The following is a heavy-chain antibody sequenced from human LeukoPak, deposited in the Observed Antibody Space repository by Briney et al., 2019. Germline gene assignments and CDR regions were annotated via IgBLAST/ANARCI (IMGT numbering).Heavy chain of an antibody. CDR1: GFTFSSYA. CDR2: ISYDGGNK. CDR3: AKPLYIVVPTDAFDI. V-gene: IGHV3-30*18. J-gene: IGHJ3*02. Sequence: GGSLRLSCAASGFTFSSYAMHWVRQAPGRGLEWVAVISYDGGNKYYADSVKGRFTISRDNSKNTLYLQINSLRAEDTAVYYCAKPLYIVVPTDAFDIWGQGTMVTVSS. D-gene: IGHD1-26*01.